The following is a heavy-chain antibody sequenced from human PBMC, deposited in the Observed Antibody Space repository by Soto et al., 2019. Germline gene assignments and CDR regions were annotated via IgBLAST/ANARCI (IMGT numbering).Heavy chain of an antibody. CDR3: GRFALAGYYDSSGDYFDY. J-gene: IGHJ4*02. V-gene: IGHV4-30-4*01. CDR1: GGSISSGAYS. Sequence: PSETLSLTCTVSGGSISSGAYSWRWIRQPPGKGLEWIGYIYDTGSTYYNPTPKRRVTISVDTSKNQFFLKLSSVTAADTAVYYCGRFALAGYYDSSGDYFDYWGQGTLVTVSS. D-gene: IGHD3-22*01. CDR2: IYDTGST.